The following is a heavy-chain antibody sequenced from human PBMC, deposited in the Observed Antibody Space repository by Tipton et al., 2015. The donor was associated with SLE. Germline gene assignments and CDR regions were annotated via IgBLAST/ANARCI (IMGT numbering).Heavy chain of an antibody. J-gene: IGHJ2*01. Sequence: TLSLTCTVSGYSIRSGYYWGWIRQPPGKGLEWIGSIYHSGSTYYNPSLKSRVTISVDTSKNHFSLKLSSVTAADTAVYYCARSGHTVVVVLWYFDVCGRGTLVALSS. D-gene: IGHD2-21*01. CDR2: IYHSGST. CDR3: ARSGHTVVVVLWYFDV. CDR1: GYSIRSGYY. V-gene: IGHV4-38-2*02.